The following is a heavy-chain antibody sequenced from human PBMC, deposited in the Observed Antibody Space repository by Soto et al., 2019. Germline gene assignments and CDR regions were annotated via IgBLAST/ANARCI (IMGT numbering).Heavy chain of an antibody. Sequence: QVQLQQWGAGLLKPSETLSLTCAVYGGSFSGYYWSWIRQPPGKGLEWIGEINHSGSTNYNPSLKSRVPISVDTSKTQFSRRLSSVPAAATAVYYCARVRAGAPDDYWGQGTLVTVSS. CDR2: INHSGST. D-gene: IGHD4-17*01. CDR1: GGSFSGYY. CDR3: ARVRAGAPDDY. J-gene: IGHJ4*02. V-gene: IGHV4-34*01.